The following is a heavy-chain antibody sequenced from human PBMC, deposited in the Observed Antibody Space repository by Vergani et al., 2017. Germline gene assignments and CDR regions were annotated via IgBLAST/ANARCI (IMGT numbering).Heavy chain of an antibody. CDR3: AGGHPLTGFYYYYGMDV. J-gene: IGHJ6*02. D-gene: IGHD3-10*01. Sequence: QVQLQQWGAGLLKPSETLSLTCAVYGGSFSGYYWSWIRQPPGKGLEWIGEINHSGSTNYNPSLKSRVTISVDTSKNQFSLKRSSVTAADTAVYYCAGGHPLTGFYYYYGMDVWGQGTTVTVSS. CDR2: INHSGST. CDR1: GGSFSGYY. V-gene: IGHV4-34*01.